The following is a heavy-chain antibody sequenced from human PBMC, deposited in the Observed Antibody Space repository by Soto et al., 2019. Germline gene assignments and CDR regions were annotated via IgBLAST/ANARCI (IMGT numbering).Heavy chain of an antibody. D-gene: IGHD5-18*01. Sequence: QVQLVQSGAEVKKPGASVKVSCKASGYTFTSYGISWVRQAPGQGLEWMGWISANNGNTNYAQKFQGRVIMTTDTSTSTAYMELRSLRSDDTAVYYCANFVHGLYNYGHFPLRYWGQGTLVTVSS. CDR2: ISANNGNT. J-gene: IGHJ4*02. CDR3: ANFVHGLYNYGHFPLRY. V-gene: IGHV1-18*01. CDR1: GYTFTSYG.